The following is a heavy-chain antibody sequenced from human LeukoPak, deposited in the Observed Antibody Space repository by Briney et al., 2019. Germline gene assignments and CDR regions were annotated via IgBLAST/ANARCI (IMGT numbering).Heavy chain of an antibody. V-gene: IGHV3-30*03. J-gene: IGHJ4*02. CDR1: GFTFSSYG. CDR2: ISYDGSDK. D-gene: IGHD6-19*01. Sequence: GGSLRLSCAASGFTFSSYGIHWVRQAPGEGLEWVAVISYDGSDKYYADSVKGRFTISRDNSKNTLCLQMNSLRAEDTAVYYCAREPGIAVAGGVSDYWGQGTLVTVSS. CDR3: AREPGIAVAGGVSDY.